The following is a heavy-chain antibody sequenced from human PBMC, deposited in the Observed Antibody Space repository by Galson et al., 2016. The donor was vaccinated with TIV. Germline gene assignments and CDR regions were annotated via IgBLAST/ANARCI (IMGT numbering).Heavy chain of an antibody. CDR1: GYTFTSFG. CDR3: GRVRPFQFDSSGFTAN. Sequence: SVKVSCKASGYTFTSFGMTWVRQAPGQGLVWVGWISAYNGHTHYAQKFKGSVTMTTDKSTGTAYLELRSLRSDDTAVYFCGRVRPFQFDSSGFTANWGQGTLVTVSA. CDR2: ISAYNGHT. D-gene: IGHD3-22*01. V-gene: IGHV1-18*01. J-gene: IGHJ4*02.